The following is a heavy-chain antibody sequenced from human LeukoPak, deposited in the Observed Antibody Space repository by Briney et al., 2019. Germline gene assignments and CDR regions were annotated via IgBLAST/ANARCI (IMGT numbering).Heavy chain of an antibody. CDR2: STPYNGNT. V-gene: IGHV1-18*01. CDR3: ARDVGGSIRGAVAGWDY. D-gene: IGHD6-19*01. Sequence: ASVNVSCKASGYTFANYGISWVRQAPGQGLEWLGWSTPYNGNTKYAHKVQGRFTMTTDTSTNTGYMELTTLRSDDTDVYYGARDVGGSIRGAVAGWDYWGQGTPVTVSS. CDR1: GYTFANYG. J-gene: IGHJ4*02.